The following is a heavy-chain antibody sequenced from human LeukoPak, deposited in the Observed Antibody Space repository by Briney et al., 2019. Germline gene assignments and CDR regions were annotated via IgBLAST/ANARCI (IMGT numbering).Heavy chain of an antibody. CDR2: IYDSGTK. D-gene: IGHD5-18*01. J-gene: IGHJ6*03. Sequence: SETLSLTCSVSGGSISSIGYFWVWFRQSPGKGLEWIGTIYDSGTKYYNPSLKSRVTISVDTFKNHLSLRLSSVTAADTAVYYCARRVDTTRGYYYFYMDVWGKGTTVTVSS. V-gene: IGHV4-39*02. CDR1: GGSISSIGYF. CDR3: ARRVDTTRGYYYFYMDV.